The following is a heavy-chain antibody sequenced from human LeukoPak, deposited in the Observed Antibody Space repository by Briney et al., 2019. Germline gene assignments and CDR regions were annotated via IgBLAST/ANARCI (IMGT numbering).Heavy chain of an antibody. J-gene: IGHJ4*02. D-gene: IGHD5-12*01. CDR1: GFIFRSYE. V-gene: IGHV3-64*02. CDR3: VREERGLAIDY. Sequence: GGSLRLSCEASGFIFRSYEMNWVRQAPGKGLEYVSAISSSGDNTYYGDSVKGRFTISRDNSKNTLSLQMSSLRVEDTAVYYCVREERGLAIDYWGQGTLVTVSS. CDR2: ISSSGDNT.